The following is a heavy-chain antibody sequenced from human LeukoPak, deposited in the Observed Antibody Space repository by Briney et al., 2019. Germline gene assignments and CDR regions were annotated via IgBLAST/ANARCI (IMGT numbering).Heavy chain of an antibody. CDR1: GFSFSSYA. CDR2: VSGSGDGT. D-gene: IGHD1-26*01. J-gene: IGHJ4*02. CDR3: AKGKVNHLGALDF. V-gene: IGHV3-23*01. Sequence: PGGSLRLSCAASGFSFSSYAMSWVRQAPGKGLEWVSSVSGSGDGTYYADSVMGRFIISRDNSRNTFHLQMNSLRADDTAIYYCAKGKVNHLGALDFWGQGTLVTVSS.